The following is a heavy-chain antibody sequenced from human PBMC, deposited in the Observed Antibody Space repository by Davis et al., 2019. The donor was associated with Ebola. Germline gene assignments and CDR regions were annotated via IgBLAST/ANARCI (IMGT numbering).Heavy chain of an antibody. Sequence: ASVKVSCKASGYTFTSYGISWVRQAPGQGLEWMGWISAYNGNTNYAQKFQGRVTITADKSTSTAYMELSSLRSEDTAVYYCARDWGPDDYWGQGTLVTVSS. J-gene: IGHJ4*02. V-gene: IGHV1-18*01. D-gene: IGHD3-16*01. CDR2: ISAYNGNT. CDR1: GYTFTSYG. CDR3: ARDWGPDDY.